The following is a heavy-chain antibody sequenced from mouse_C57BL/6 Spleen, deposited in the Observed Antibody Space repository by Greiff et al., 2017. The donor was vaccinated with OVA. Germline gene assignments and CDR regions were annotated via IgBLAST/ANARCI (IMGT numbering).Heavy chain of an antibody. CDR2: ISYDGSN. CDR3: SREKVYYHSRSFGY. D-gene: IGHD1-1*01. V-gene: IGHV3-6*01. CDR1: GYSITSGYY. J-gene: IGHJ2*01. Sequence: VQLKQSGPGLVKPSQSLFLTCSVTGYSITSGYYWNWIRQFPGNKLEWMGYISYDGSNNYNPSLKNPITITRETSKNKFVLKLNSVTTEDTATYYCSREKVYYHSRSFGYWGHGSTLTVSS.